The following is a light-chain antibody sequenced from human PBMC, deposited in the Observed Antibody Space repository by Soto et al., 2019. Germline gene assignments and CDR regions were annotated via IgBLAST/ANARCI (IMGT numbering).Light chain of an antibody. CDR3: SSFTSKSTLI. J-gene: IGLJ2*01. CDR2: EVR. Sequence: QSVLTQPAPVSGSPGQSITISCAGTIRDVGAYNLVSWYQQYPGRAPQLILYEVRNRPSGISFRFSGFKSGNTASLTISGLQAEDEADYYCSSFTSKSTLIFGGGTKLTVL. V-gene: IGLV2-14*01. CDR1: IRDVGAYNL.